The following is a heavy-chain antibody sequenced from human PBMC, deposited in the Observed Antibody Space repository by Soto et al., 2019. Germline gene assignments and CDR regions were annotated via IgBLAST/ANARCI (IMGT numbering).Heavy chain of an antibody. Sequence: QVQLQESGPGLVKPSVTLSLNCSVSGGSISSYYWSWIRQPPGKGLEWIAYIYYSVTSYNPSLKSRVSISLDTSKNQFSLKLSSVTAADTAVYYCARTYDGSGPNSGGYSFDIWGQGTMVTVSS. V-gene: IGHV4-59*01. J-gene: IGHJ3*02. D-gene: IGHD3-22*01. CDR1: GGSISSYY. CDR2: IYYSVT. CDR3: ARTYDGSGPNSGGYSFDI.